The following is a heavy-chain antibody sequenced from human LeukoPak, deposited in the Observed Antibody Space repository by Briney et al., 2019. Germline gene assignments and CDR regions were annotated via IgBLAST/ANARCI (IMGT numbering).Heavy chain of an antibody. CDR2: IYYSGST. CDR1: GGSISSYY. Sequence: PSETLSLTCTVSGGSISSYYWSWIRQPPGKGLEWIGYIYYSGSTNYNPSLKSRVTISVDTSKNRFSLKLSSVTAADTAVYYCARVLDRGSTIPSNPFDIWAKGKMVPVS. J-gene: IGHJ3*02. CDR3: ARVLDRGSTIPSNPFDI. D-gene: IGHD5/OR15-5a*01. V-gene: IGHV4-59*01.